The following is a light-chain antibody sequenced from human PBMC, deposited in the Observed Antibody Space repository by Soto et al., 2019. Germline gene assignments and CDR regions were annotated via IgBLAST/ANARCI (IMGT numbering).Light chain of an antibody. V-gene: IGKV3-15*01. J-gene: IGKJ2*01. Sequence: EIVMTQSPATLSVSPGERATLSCRASQSVASNLARYQHKPGQAPRLLIYGASTRATGIPARFSGSGSGTEFTLTINSLQSEDFAVYYCQQYSNWPQTFGQGTKLEIK. CDR2: GAS. CDR3: QQYSNWPQT. CDR1: QSVASN.